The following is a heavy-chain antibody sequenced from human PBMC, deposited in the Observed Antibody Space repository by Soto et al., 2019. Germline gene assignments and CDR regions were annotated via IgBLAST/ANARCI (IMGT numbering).Heavy chain of an antibody. CDR2: ISAYNGNT. Sequence: GASVKVSCKASGYTFTSYGISWVRQAPGQGLEWMGWISAYNGNTNYAQKLQGRVTMTTDTSTSTAYMELRSLRSDDTAVYYCAREHCSGGSCYSRWFDPWGQGTLVTVSS. D-gene: IGHD2-15*01. J-gene: IGHJ5*02. CDR3: AREHCSGGSCYSRWFDP. CDR1: GYTFTSYG. V-gene: IGHV1-18*01.